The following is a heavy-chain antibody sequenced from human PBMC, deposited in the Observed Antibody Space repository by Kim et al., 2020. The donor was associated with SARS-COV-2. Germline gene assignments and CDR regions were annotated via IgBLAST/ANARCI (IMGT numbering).Heavy chain of an antibody. D-gene: IGHD3-10*01. J-gene: IGHJ5*02. Sequence: GGSLRLSCAASGFTFSDYYMSWIRQAPGKGLEWVSYISSSGSTIYYADSVKGRFTISRDNAKNSLYLQMNSLRAEDTAVYYCARLVRMVRGETLGWWFDPWGQGTLVTVSS. CDR2: ISSSGSTI. CDR3: ARLVRMVRGETLGWWFDP. V-gene: IGHV3-11*01. CDR1: GFTFSDYY.